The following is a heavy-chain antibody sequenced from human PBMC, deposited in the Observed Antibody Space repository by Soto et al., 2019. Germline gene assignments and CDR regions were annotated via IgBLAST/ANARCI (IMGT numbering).Heavy chain of an antibody. CDR1: GFTVSSNY. Sequence: GGSLRLSCAASGFTVSSNYMSWVRQAPGKGLEWVSVIYSGGSTYYADSVKGRFTISRDNSKNTLYIQMNSLRAEDTAVYYCARDGLRGDYFDYWGQGTLVTVSS. CDR3: ARDGLRGDYFDY. J-gene: IGHJ4*02. V-gene: IGHV3-66*01. CDR2: IYSGGST. D-gene: IGHD5-12*01.